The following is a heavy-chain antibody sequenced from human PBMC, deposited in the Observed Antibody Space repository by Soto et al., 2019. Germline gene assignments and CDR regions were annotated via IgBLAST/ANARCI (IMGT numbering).Heavy chain of an antibody. Sequence: PSETLSLTCAVSGGSISSGDYSWNWIRQPPGEGLEWIGYIYYGGNTYYNPSLQSRITISPDTSNNQLSLQLNSVTPDDTAVYYCVRLIGNSWLDSWGQGTLVTVS. V-gene: IGHV4-30-2*05. CDR1: GGSISSGDYS. J-gene: IGHJ5*01. CDR2: IYYGGNT. D-gene: IGHD2-8*01. CDR3: VRLIGNSWLDS.